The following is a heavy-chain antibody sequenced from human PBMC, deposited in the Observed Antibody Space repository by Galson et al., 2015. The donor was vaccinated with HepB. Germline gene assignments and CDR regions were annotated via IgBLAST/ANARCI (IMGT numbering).Heavy chain of an antibody. CDR2: IWYDGSNK. Sequence: SLRLSCAASGFTFSSYGMHWVRQAPGKGLEWVAVIWYDGSNKYYADSVKGRFTISRDNSRNTLYLQMNSLRAEDTAVYYCARGGPAGNNWFDPWGQGTLVTVSS. D-gene: IGHD2-2*01. CDR3: ARGGPAGNNWFDP. CDR1: GFTFSSYG. J-gene: IGHJ5*02. V-gene: IGHV3-33*01.